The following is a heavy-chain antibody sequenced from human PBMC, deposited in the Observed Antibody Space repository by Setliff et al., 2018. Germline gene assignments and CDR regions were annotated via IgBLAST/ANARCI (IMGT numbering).Heavy chain of an antibody. J-gene: IGHJ4*02. D-gene: IGHD3-22*01. V-gene: IGHV1-18*01. CDR1: GFTFTDYG. CDR2: INNYNFNT. CDR3: ARINFYVSSGYYYAPEL. Sequence: ASVKVSCKSSGFTFTDYGITWVRQVPGQGLEWMGWINNYNFNTQYAQKFQGRVTVTTDTSMTTAYMELRSLRADDTAVYYCARINFYVSSGYYYAPELWGQGTTVTVSS.